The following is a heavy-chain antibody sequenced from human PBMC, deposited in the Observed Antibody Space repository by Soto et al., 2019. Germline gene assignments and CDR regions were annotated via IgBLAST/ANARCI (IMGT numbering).Heavy chain of an antibody. CDR1: GFAFSDPY. CDR2: ISSSGSTI. J-gene: IGHJ4*02. V-gene: IGHV3-11*01. CDR3: ARGGASVTTPFDY. D-gene: IGHD4-17*01. Sequence: QVQLVESGGGLVKPGGSLRLSCAASGFAFSDPYMSWIRQAPGKGLEWISYISSSGSTIYYADSVKGRCTISRDNAKKSLYLQMDSLTADDTDVYYCARGGASVTTPFDYWGQGTQVTVSS.